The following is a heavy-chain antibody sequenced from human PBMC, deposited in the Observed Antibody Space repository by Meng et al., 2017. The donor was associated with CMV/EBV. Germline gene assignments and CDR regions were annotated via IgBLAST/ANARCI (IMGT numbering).Heavy chain of an antibody. V-gene: IGHV3-48*03. CDR1: GFTFSSYE. CDR3: AKDHLRRNYDFWSGYYPRPTYYYYYGMDV. CDR2: ISSSGSTI. Sequence: GESLKISCAASGFTFSSYEMNWVRQAPGKGLEWVSYISSSGSTIYYADSVKGRFTISRDNSKNTLYLQMNSLRAEDTAVYYCAKDHLRRNYDFWSGYYPRPTYYYYYGMDVWGQGTTVTVSS. D-gene: IGHD3-3*01. J-gene: IGHJ6*02.